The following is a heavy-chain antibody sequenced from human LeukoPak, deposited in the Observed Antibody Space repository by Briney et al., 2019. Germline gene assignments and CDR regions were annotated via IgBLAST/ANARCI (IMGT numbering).Heavy chain of an antibody. V-gene: IGHV4-39*01. D-gene: IGHD5-12*01. CDR2: LYYSGST. CDR3: ARQAISGYDPPPFDS. CDR1: GGSISSSTYY. Sequence: SETLSLTCTVSGGSISSSTYYWGWIRQPPGKGLEWIGNLYYSGSTYYNPSLKSRVTTSVDTSKNQFSLKLSSVTAADTAVYYCARQAISGYDPPPFDSWGQGTLVTVSS. J-gene: IGHJ4*02.